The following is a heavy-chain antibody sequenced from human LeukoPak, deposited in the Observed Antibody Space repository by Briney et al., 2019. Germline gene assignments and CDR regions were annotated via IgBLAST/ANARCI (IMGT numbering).Heavy chain of an antibody. CDR1: GYTFTSYD. CDR2: MNPNSGNT. Sequence: ASVKVSCKASGYTFTSYDINRVRQATGQGLEWMGWMNPNSGNTGYAQKFQGRVTMTRNTSISTAYMELSSLRSEDTAVYYCARGRRIVRGVIITSSYYYYMDVWGKGTTVTVSS. CDR3: ARGRRIVRGVIITSSYYYYMDV. V-gene: IGHV1-8*01. J-gene: IGHJ6*03. D-gene: IGHD3-10*01.